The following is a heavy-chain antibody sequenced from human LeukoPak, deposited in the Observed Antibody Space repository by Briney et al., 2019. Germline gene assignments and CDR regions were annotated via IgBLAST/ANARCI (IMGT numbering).Heavy chain of an antibody. CDR3: ARAGYYYDTMGET. CDR2: IYYSGNA. Sequence: SETLSLTCAVSGGSISTYYWNWIRQPPGKGREWIGYIYYSGNANYNPPLKSRVTISVDTSKNQFSLNLTSVTAADTAVYYCARAGYYYDTMGETWGQGILVTVSS. D-gene: IGHD3-22*01. CDR1: GGSISTYY. J-gene: IGHJ4*02. V-gene: IGHV4-59*01.